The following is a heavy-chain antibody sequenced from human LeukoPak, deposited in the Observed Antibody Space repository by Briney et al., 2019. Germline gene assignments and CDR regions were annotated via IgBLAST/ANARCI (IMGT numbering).Heavy chain of an antibody. CDR2: INPHSGGT. CDR1: GYMFTTYY. D-gene: IGHD1-26*01. Sequence: ASVKVSCKTSGYMFTTYYPHWVRQAPGQGLAWMGWINPHSGGTNYAQKLQGRVTMTTDTSTSTAYMELRSLRSDDTAVYYCARESHHNSGSYMDYWGQGTLVTVSS. CDR3: ARESHHNSGSYMDY. J-gene: IGHJ4*02. V-gene: IGHV1-18*01.